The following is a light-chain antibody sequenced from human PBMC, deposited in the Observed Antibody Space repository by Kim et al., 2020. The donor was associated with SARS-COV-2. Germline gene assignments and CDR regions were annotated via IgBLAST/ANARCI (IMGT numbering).Light chain of an antibody. CDR3: NSRDSNDNVV. CDR1: SLRSYY. CDR2: GKN. V-gene: IGLV3-19*01. J-gene: IGLJ2*01. Sequence: VALGQTVRLTCQGYSLRSYYATWYQQKPGQAPILVIYGKNNRPSGIPDRFSGSSSGNTASLTITGTQAGDEADYYCNSRDSNDNVVFGGGTKLTVL.